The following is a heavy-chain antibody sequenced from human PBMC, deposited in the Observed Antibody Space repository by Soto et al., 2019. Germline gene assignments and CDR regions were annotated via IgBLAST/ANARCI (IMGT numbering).Heavy chain of an antibody. Sequence: EVQLVESGGGLVQPGGSLRVSCAASGFTFRSHRIHWVRQAPGKGLEWVSRINTDGGGTSYADSVKVRFTISTDNAEDTVYVGMNGLRVEDTAVYYGATLFDVWGQGTLVTVSS. V-gene: IGHV3-74*01. CDR1: GFTFRSHR. J-gene: IGHJ4*02. CDR2: INTDGGGT. CDR3: ATLFDV.